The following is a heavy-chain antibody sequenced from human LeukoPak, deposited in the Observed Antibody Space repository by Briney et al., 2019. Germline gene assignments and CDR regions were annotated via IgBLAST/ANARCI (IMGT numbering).Heavy chain of an antibody. CDR3: AARNFDY. V-gene: IGHV3-66*02. CDR2: IYSGGSR. Sequence: GGSLRPSCAASGFTFSSYWMTRVRQAPGKGLEWVSVIYSGGSRYYADSVKGRFTISRDNSKNTLYLQMKSLRAEDTAVYYCAARNFDYWGQGTLVTVSS. J-gene: IGHJ4*02. CDR1: GFTFSSYW.